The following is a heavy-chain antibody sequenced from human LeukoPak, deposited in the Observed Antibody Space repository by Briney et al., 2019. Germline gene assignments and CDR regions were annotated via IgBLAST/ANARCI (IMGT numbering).Heavy chain of an antibody. CDR3: ARVRYYSSTSCYLFDY. CDR1: GGSISSGDNY. V-gene: IGHV4-30-4*08. D-gene: IGHD2-2*01. CDR2: IYYSGGT. Sequence: PSQTLSLTCTVSGGSISSGDNYWSWIRQPPGKGLEWVGYIYYSGGTYYKPSLKSRVTISVDTSKNQFSLKLSSVTAADTAVYYCARVRYYSSTSCYLFDYWGQGTLVTVSS. J-gene: IGHJ4*02.